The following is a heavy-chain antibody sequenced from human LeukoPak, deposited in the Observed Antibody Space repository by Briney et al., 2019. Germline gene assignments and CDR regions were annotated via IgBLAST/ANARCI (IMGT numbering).Heavy chain of an antibody. CDR2: IYHSGST. D-gene: IGHD6-13*01. CDR3: ARVFYSSSWYNMDV. CDR1: GGSISSGGYY. V-gene: IGHV4-30-2*01. J-gene: IGHJ6*03. Sequence: SETLSLTCTVSGGSISSGGYYWSCIRQPPGKGLECIGYIYHSGSTYYNPSLKSRVTISVDRSKNQFSLKLSSVTAADTAVYYCARVFYSSSWYNMDVWGKGTTVTVSS.